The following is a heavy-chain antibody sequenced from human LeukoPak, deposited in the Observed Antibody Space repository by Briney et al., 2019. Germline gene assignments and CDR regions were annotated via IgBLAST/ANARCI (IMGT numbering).Heavy chain of an antibody. CDR1: GFTLSSSW. CDR2: VSPDGNLA. Sequence: GGSLRLSCAGSGFTLSSSWMHWVRQAPGKGPVWVAHVSPDGNLANYADSVKGRFIISRDNAKNTLFLQMNSLRAEDTAVYYCARDLSFSPDHWGQGTLVTVSS. J-gene: IGHJ4*02. V-gene: IGHV3-74*01. CDR3: ARDLSFSPDH.